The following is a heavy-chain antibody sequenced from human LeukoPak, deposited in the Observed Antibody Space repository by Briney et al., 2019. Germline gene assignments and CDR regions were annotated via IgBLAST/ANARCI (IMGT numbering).Heavy chain of an antibody. V-gene: IGHV4-34*01. CDR3: ARDSGEAEVPAAMFDY. Sequence: MTSETLSLTCAVYGGSFSGYYWSWIRQPPGKGLEWIGEINHSGSTNCNPSLKSRVTISVDTSKNQFSLKLSSVTAADTAVYYCARDSGEAEVPAAMFDYWGQGTLVTVSS. CDR2: INHSGST. CDR1: GGSFSGYY. J-gene: IGHJ4*02. D-gene: IGHD2-2*01.